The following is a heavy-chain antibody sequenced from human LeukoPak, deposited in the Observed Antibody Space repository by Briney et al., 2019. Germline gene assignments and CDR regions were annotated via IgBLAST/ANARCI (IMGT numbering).Heavy chain of an antibody. CDR3: AGHLAAAFDI. D-gene: IGHD3-3*02. V-gene: IGHV4-61*05. Sequence: SETLSLTCTVSGGSISSSSYYWGWIRQPPGKGLEWIGYIYNSGSTTYNPSLKSTTYNPSLKSRVTISIDTSQNQFSLNLSSVTAADTAVYYCAGHLAAAFDIWGQGTMVTVSS. CDR1: GGSISSSSYY. CDR2: IYNSGSTTYNPSLKST. J-gene: IGHJ3*02.